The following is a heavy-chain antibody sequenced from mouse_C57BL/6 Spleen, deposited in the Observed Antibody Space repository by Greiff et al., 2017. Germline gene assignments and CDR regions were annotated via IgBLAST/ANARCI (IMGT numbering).Heavy chain of an antibody. CDR1: GFTFSSYA. D-gene: IGHD2-1*01. J-gene: IGHJ3*01. CDR3: TRDDGNYPAWFAY. CDR2: ISSGGDYI. Sequence: DVKLQESGEGLVKPGGSLKLSCAASGFTFSSYAMSWVRQTPEKRLEWVAYISSGGDYIYYADTVKGRFTISRDNARNTLYLQMSSLKSEDTAMYYCTRDDGNYPAWFAYWGQGTLVTVSA. V-gene: IGHV5-9-1*02.